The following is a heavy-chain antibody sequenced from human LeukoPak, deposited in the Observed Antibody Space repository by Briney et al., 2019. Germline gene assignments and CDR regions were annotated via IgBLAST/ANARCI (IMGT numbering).Heavy chain of an antibody. D-gene: IGHD1-26*01. CDR1: GYTFTGYY. CDR2: INPNSGGT. J-gene: IGHJ4*02. V-gene: IGHV1-2*02. CDR3: ARGFHSGSYWGGIDY. Sequence: GASVKVSCKASGYTFTGYYMHWVRQAPGQGLEWMGWINPNSGGTNYAQKSQGRVTMTRDTSISTAYMELSRLRSDDTAVYYCARGFHSGSYWGGIDYWGQGTLVTVSS.